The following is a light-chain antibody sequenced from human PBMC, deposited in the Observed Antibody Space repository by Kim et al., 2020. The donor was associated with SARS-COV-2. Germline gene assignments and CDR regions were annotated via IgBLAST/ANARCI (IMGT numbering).Light chain of an antibody. V-gene: IGLV3-1*01. CDR3: QAWDSSTVV. CDR2: QDS. J-gene: IGLJ2*01. Sequence: SVSPGQTATITCSGDKLGDTYACWYQQKPGQSPVLVIYQDSKRPSGIPERFSGSNSGNTATLTSGGTQAMDEADSYCQAWDSSTVVFGGGTQLTVL. CDR1: KLGDTY.